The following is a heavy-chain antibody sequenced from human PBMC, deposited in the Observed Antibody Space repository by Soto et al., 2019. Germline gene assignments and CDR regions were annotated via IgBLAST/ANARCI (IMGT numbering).Heavy chain of an antibody. Sequence: PGGSLRLSCAASGFTFSGSAMHWVRQASGKGLEWVGRIRSKANSYATAYAASVKGRFTISRDDSKNTAYLQMNSLKTEDTAVYYCTRSAAYSSGWSLTYYFDYWGQGTLVTVSS. CDR1: GFTFSGSA. CDR3: TRSAAYSSGWSLTYYFDY. J-gene: IGHJ4*02. D-gene: IGHD6-19*01. CDR2: IRSKANSYAT. V-gene: IGHV3-73*01.